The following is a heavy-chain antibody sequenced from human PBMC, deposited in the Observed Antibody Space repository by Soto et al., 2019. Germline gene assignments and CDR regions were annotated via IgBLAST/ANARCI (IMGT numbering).Heavy chain of an antibody. J-gene: IGHJ4*02. CDR1: GFSLSTDAVG. Sequence: QITLKESGPTLVRPTQTLTLTCTVSGFSLSTDAVGVAWIRQPPGKALEWLALIYWNDEARYKSSLNNRLTITKDTSKSQVVLTMTDIAPLDTATYFCAHRIAAPGRTLDYWGQGILVTVSS. CDR2: IYWNDEA. D-gene: IGHD6-13*01. CDR3: AHRIAAPGRTLDY. V-gene: IGHV2-5*01.